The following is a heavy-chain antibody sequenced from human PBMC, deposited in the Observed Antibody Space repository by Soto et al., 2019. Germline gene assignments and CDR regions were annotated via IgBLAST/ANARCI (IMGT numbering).Heavy chain of an antibody. J-gene: IGHJ4*02. V-gene: IGHV3-23*01. D-gene: IGHD3-22*01. CDR3: TLTYHYDSSGYYYVI. CDR2: ISDSGDSA. CDR1: GFTFSNYA. Sequence: GGSLRLSCAASGFTFSNYAMSWVRQAPGKGLEWVSAISDSGDSAYYADSVKGRFTISRDNSKNTLYLQMNSLRAEDTAVYYCTLTYHYDSSGYYYVIWGQGILVTVSS.